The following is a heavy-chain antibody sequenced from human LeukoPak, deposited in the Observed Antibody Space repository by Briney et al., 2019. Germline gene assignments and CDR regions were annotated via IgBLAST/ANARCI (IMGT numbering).Heavy chain of an antibody. CDR1: GYTFTSYD. CDR2: MNPNSGNT. J-gene: IGHJ5*02. V-gene: IGHV1-8*01. Sequence: ASVKVSRKASGYTFTSYDINWVRQATGQGLEWMGWMNPNSGNTGYAQKFQGRVTMTRNTSISTAYMELSSLRSEDTAVYYCARGLGYCSGGSCYSEWDNWFDPWGQGTLVTVSS. D-gene: IGHD2-15*01. CDR3: ARGLGYCSGGSCYSEWDNWFDP.